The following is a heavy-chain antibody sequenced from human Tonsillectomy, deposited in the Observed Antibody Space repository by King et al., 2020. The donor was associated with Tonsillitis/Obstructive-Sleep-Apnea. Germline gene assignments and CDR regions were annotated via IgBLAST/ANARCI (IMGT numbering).Heavy chain of an antibody. CDR2: IYYSGST. Sequence: QLQESGPGLVKPSETLSLTCTVSGGSISSYYWSWIRQPPGKGLEWIGYIYYSGSTNYNPSLKSRVTISVDTSKNQFSLKLSSVTAADTAVYYCARHKGPYSSGWKGAFGIWGQGTMVTVSS. J-gene: IGHJ3*02. D-gene: IGHD6-19*01. CDR3: ARHKGPYSSGWKGAFGI. CDR1: GGSISSYY. V-gene: IGHV4-59*08.